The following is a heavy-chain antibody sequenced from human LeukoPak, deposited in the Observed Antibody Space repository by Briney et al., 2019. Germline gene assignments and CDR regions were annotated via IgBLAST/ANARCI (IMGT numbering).Heavy chain of an antibody. J-gene: IGHJ6*03. Sequence: SGGSLRLSCLVSGVSLSSYSMHWVRQAPGKGLEWVAFIRYDGSNKYYADSVKGRFTISRDNSKNTLYLQMNSLRAEDTAVYYCAKDRMVRGVEYYYYYMDVWGKGTTVTVSS. CDR3: AKDRMVRGVEYYYYYMDV. CDR2: IRYDGSNK. V-gene: IGHV3-30*02. D-gene: IGHD3-10*01. CDR1: GVSLSSYS.